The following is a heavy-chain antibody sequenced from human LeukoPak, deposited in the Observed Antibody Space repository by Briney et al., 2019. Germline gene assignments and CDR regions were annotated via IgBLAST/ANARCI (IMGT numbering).Heavy chain of an antibody. CDR3: ARAVVTAGGDAFDI. J-gene: IGHJ3*02. CDR1: GFTFSSYS. Sequence: NPGGSLRLSCAASGFTFSSYSMNWVRQAPGKGLEWVSSISSSSSYIYYADSVKGRFTISRDNAKNSLYLQMNSLRAEDTAVYYCARAVVTAGGDAFDIWGQGTMVTVSS. V-gene: IGHV3-21*01. CDR2: ISSSSSYI. D-gene: IGHD2-21*02.